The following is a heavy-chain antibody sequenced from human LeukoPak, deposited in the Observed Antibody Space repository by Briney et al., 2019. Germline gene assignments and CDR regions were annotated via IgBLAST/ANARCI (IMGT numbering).Heavy chain of an antibody. CDR1: GFTFSSYS. D-gene: IGHD3-10*01. CDR2: ISSSSSYI. CDR3: AKGSGSGTHLPSARFDY. V-gene: IGHV3-21*04. Sequence: KPGGSLRLSCAASGFTFSSYSMNWVRQAPGKGLEWVSSISSSSSYIYYADSVRCRFTISRDNSKNTMYVQMNSLRDDDTAVYFCAKGSGSGTHLPSARFDYWGQGTTVTVSS. J-gene: IGHJ4*02.